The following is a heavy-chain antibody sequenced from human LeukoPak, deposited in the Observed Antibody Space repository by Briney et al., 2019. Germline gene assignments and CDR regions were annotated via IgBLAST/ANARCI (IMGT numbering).Heavy chain of an antibody. Sequence: PGGSLRLSSAASGFSLTNYWIHWVRQAPGKGLVWVSRIRTDGHDTGYADSVKGRFTISRDNAKNTLYLQINSLRDEDTAVYYCARDLVAGSGSLDYWGQGTLVTVSS. V-gene: IGHV3-74*01. CDR2: IRTDGHDT. D-gene: IGHD3-10*01. J-gene: IGHJ4*02. CDR3: ARDLVAGSGSLDY. CDR1: GFSLTNYW.